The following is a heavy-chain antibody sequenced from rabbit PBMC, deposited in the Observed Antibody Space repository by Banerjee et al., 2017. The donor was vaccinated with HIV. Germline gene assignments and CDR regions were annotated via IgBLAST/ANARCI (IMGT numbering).Heavy chain of an antibody. Sequence: QSLEESGGDLVKPGASLTLTCTASTFSFSNIYYMCWVRQAPGKGLEWIACIGAGSTYYATWAKGRFTISKTSSTTVTLQMTSLTAADTATYFCARDAGYAGSNLWGPGTLVTVS. D-gene: IGHD4-2*01. CDR1: TFSFSNIYY. CDR2: IGAGST. V-gene: IGHV1S40*01. J-gene: IGHJ4*01. CDR3: ARDAGYAGSNL.